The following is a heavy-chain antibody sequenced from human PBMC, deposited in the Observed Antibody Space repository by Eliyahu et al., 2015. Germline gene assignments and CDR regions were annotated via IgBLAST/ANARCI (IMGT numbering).Heavy chain of an antibody. J-gene: IGHJ4*02. CDR3: AKDLRQQLVSPFDY. CDR1: GFTFXSYA. CDR2: ISGSGGST. D-gene: IGHD6-13*01. Sequence: EVQLVESGGGLVQPGGSLRLXCAASGFTFXSYAMSWVRQAPGKGLGWVSAISGSGGSTYYADSVKGRFTISRDNSKNTLYLQMNSLRAEDTAVYYCAKDLRQQLVSPFDYWGQGTLVTVSS. V-gene: IGHV3-23*04.